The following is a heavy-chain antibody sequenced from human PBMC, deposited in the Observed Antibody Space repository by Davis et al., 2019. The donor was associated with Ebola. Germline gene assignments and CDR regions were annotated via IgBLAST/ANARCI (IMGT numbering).Heavy chain of an antibody. Sequence: GGSLRLSCAASKFTFSGYSMNWVRQAPGKGLEWISSITGISDYIYYADSVKGRFTISRDNAKNSLYLQMNSLRAEDTAIYYCARGFYDITGYYHYYNGMDVWGQGTTVTVSS. V-gene: IGHV3-21*01. D-gene: IGHD3-22*01. CDR3: ARGFYDITGYYHYYNGMDV. CDR2: ITGISDYI. CDR1: KFTFSGYS. J-gene: IGHJ6*02.